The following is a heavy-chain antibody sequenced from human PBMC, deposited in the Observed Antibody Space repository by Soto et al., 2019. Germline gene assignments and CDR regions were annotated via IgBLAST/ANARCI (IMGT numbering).Heavy chain of an antibody. CDR1: GFTFDDYA. J-gene: IGHJ6*04. Sequence: PGGSLRLSCAASGFTFDDYARHWVRQAPGKGLEWVSGISWNSGSIGYADSVKGRFTISRDNAKNSLYLQMNSLRAEDTALYYCAKGGYCSSTSCYAAVAVDVWGKGTTVTVSS. CDR3: AKGGYCSSTSCYAAVAVDV. V-gene: IGHV3-9*01. D-gene: IGHD2-2*01. CDR2: ISWNSGSI.